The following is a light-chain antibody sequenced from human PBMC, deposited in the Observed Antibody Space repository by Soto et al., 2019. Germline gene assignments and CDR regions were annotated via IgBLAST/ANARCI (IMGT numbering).Light chain of an antibody. Sequence: QSVLTQPPSVSGVPGQRVTISCTGSSTNIGARYDGHWYQQLPGTAPKLLIYGNTNRPSGVPARFSGSRSGTSASLAITGRHAEDEDDYHCQSYDSSRGYVFGTGTKLTVL. CDR3: QSYDSSRGYV. CDR2: GNT. J-gene: IGLJ1*01. CDR1: STNIGARYD. V-gene: IGLV1-40*01.